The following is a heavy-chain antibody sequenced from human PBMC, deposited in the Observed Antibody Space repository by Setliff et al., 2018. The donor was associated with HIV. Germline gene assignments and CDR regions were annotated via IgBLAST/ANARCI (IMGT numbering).Heavy chain of an antibody. CDR1: GGSISSSSYY. D-gene: IGHD1-26*01. Sequence: SETLSLTCAVSGGSISSSSYYWGWIRQPPGKGLEWIGSIYYSGSTYYNPSLKSRVTISVDTSKNQFSLKLNSVTAADAAVYYCARRRPPPTGSYSKYYMDVWGTGTTVTVSS. CDR3: ARRRPPPTGSYSKYYMDV. CDR2: IYYSGST. V-gene: IGHV4-39*01. J-gene: IGHJ6*03.